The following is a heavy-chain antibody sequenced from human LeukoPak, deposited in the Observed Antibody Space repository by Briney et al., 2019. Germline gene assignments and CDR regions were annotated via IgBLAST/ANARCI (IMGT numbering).Heavy chain of an antibody. Sequence: ASVKVSCKASGYTFTRYYMHWVRQAPGQGPEWMGIINPSGGNTNYAQKFQGRVTMTRDMSTSTVYMELSSLRSEDTAVYCCARERSSGYNDAFDIWGQGTMVTVSS. D-gene: IGHD3-22*01. J-gene: IGHJ3*02. V-gene: IGHV1-46*01. CDR2: INPSGGNT. CDR1: GYTFTRYY. CDR3: ARERSSGYNDAFDI.